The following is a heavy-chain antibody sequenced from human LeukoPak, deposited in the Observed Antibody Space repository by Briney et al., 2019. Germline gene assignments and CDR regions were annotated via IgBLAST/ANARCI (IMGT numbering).Heavy chain of an antibody. CDR1: GFTFSSYW. J-gene: IGHJ4*02. CDR3: ARDQGSFDY. Sequence: PGGSLRLSCAASGFTFSSYWMHWLRQAPGKGLVWVSRIHSEGTGTTYADSVRGRLTISRDNAKNTLYLQMNSLRAEDTAVYYCARDQGSFDYWGQGTLVTVSS. V-gene: IGHV3-74*01. CDR2: IHSEGTGT.